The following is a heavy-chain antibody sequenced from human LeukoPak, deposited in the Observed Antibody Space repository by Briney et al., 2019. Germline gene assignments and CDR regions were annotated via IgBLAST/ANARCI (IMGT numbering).Heavy chain of an antibody. V-gene: IGHV4-34*01. CDR2: INHSGST. CDR1: GGSFSGYY. Sequence: SETLSLTCAVYGGSFSGYYWSWIRQPPGKGLEWIGEINHSGSTNYNPSLKSRVTISVDTSKNQFSLKLSSVTAADTAVYYCARNRRLLWFGAPLSRNYYYYYGMDVWGQGTTVTVSS. J-gene: IGHJ6*02. D-gene: IGHD3-10*01. CDR3: ARNRRLLWFGAPLSRNYYYYYGMDV.